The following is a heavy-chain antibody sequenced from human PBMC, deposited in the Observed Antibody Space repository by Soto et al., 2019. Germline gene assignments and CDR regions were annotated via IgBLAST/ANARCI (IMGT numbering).Heavy chain of an antibody. CDR2: TYYRSRWYN. Sequence: SQTLSLTCAISGDSVSSNSAAWNWIRLSPSRGLEWLARTYYRSRWYNDYAVSVRSRITVNPDTSKNQFSLQLNSVTPEDTAVYYCARAYGSGSLDYWGQGTLVTVSS. D-gene: IGHD3-10*01. J-gene: IGHJ4*02. CDR3: ARAYGSGSLDY. V-gene: IGHV6-1*01. CDR1: GDSVSSNSAA.